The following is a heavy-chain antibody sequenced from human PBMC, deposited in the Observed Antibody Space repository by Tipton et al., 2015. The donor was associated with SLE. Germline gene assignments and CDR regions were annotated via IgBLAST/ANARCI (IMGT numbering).Heavy chain of an antibody. CDR1: GGSISSYY. CDR2: IYYSGST. D-gene: IGHD2-8*01. J-gene: IGHJ5*02. CDR3: ARDGGYCTNGVCWGWFDP. Sequence: TLSLTCTVSGGSISSYYWSWIRQPPGKGLEWIGYIYYSGSTNYNPSLKSRVTISVDTSKNQFSLKLSSVTAADTAVYYCARDGGYCTNGVCWGWFDPWGQGTLVTVSS. V-gene: IGHV4-59*12.